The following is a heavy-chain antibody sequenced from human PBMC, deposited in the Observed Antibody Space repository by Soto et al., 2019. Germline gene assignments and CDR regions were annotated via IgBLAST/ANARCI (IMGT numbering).Heavy chain of an antibody. J-gene: IGHJ2*01. CDR3: ARDGLNISSWYFDL. V-gene: IGHV3-7*01. CDR1: GFTFSTYW. Sequence: GGSLRLSCAASGFTFSTYWMIWVRQAPGKGLEWVANVKGDGSETNHADSVTGRFTISRDNAKNSLYLQMNSLRAEDTAIYYCARDGLNISSWYFDLWGRGTLVTVSS. D-gene: IGHD6-13*01. CDR2: VKGDGSET.